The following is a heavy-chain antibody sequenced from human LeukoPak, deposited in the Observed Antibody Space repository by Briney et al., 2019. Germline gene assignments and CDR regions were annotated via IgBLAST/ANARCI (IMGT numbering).Heavy chain of an antibody. J-gene: IGHJ4*02. CDR2: ISGSGGST. CDR1: GFTFSSYA. D-gene: IGHD1-7*01. V-gene: IGHV3-23*01. Sequence: TGGSLRLSCTASGFTFSSYAMSWVRQAPGKGLEWVSAISGSGGSTYYADSVKGRFTISRDNSKNTLYLQMNSLRAEDTAVYYCAKDNPPVTGTTWGYFDYWGQGTLVTVSS. CDR3: AKDNPPVTGTTWGYFDY.